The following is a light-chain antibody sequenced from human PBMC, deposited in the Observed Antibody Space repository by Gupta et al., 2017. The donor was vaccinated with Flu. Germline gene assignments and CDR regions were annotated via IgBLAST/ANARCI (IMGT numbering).Light chain of an antibody. Sequence: EIVLTQSPATLSLPPGERATLSCRASQSVSSYLAWYQQKPGQAPRLLIYDASNRATGVPARFSGSGSGTDFTLTISSLEPEDVAVYYCQQGGNCPQTFGQGTTVQIK. V-gene: IGKV3-11*01. CDR3: QQGGNCPQT. CDR1: QSVSSY. CDR2: DAS. J-gene: IGKJ2*01.